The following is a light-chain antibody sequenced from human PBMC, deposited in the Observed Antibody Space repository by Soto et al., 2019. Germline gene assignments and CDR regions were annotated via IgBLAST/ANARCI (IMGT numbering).Light chain of an antibody. V-gene: IGKV3-20*01. J-gene: IGKJ2*01. CDR2: GAS. CDR3: QQYGSAYT. CDR1: QSVNSNY. Sequence: EIVLTQSPGTLSLSPGEGATLSCRASQSVNSNYFAWYQQKPDQAPRLLIYGASNRATGSPDRFSGSGSGTQSTLFISILEHEVFAVYFCQQYGSAYTFGQGDKLEIK.